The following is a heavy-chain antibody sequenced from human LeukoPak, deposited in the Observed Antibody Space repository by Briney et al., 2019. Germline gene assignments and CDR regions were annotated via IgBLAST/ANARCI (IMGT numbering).Heavy chain of an antibody. CDR3: ARRYGHSSDH. J-gene: IGHJ4*02. V-gene: IGHV5-51*01. Sequence: GESLKISCQSSGYSFTTNWIGWVRQMPGKGLEWMGIIYPSDSDTRYSPSFQGQVTISADKSISTAYLQWSSLKASDTAMYYCARRYGHSSDHWGQGTLVTVSS. CDR2: IYPSDSDT. CDR1: GYSFTTNW. D-gene: IGHD4-17*01.